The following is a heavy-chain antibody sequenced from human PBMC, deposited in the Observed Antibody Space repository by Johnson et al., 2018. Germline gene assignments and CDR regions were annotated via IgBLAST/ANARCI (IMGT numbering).Heavy chain of an antibody. V-gene: IGHV3-33*01. CDR3: ARDRGDCSGGSCWGYFLH. Sequence: QVQLQESGGGVVQPGRSXRLSCAASGFTFSSHGMHWVRQAPGKGLEWVAVIWSDGSKKYYADSVKGRVTVSSDNPKNTLYLQMESLRAEDTAIYYCARDRGDCSGGSCWGYFLHWGQGTLVTVSS. D-gene: IGHD2-15*01. J-gene: IGHJ1*01. CDR1: GFTFSSHG. CDR2: IWSDGSKK.